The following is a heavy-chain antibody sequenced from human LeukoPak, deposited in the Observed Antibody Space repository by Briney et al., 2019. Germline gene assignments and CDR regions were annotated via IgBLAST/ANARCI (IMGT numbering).Heavy chain of an antibody. V-gene: IGHV1-18*04. CDR2: ISAYNGNT. D-gene: IGHD3-10*01. Sequence: ASVKVSCKASGYTFTSYGISWVRQAPGQGLEGMGWISAYNGNTNYAQKLQGRVTMTTDTSTSTAYMELRSLRSDDTAVYYCARDYGTYYYGSGSYPRMDVWGKGTTVTVSS. J-gene: IGHJ6*03. CDR3: ARDYGTYYYGSGSYPRMDV. CDR1: GYTFTSYG.